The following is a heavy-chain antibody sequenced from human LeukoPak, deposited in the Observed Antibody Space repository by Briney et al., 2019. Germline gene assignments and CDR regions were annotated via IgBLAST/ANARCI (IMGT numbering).Heavy chain of an antibody. CDR3: ARGLAVRGVSYIPL. V-gene: IGHV3-21*01. D-gene: IGHD3-10*01. Sequence: PGGSLRPSCAASGFTFSSYSMNWVRQAPGKGLEWVSSISSSSSYIYYADSVKGRFTISRDNAKNSLYLQMNSLRAEDTAVYYCARGLAVRGVSYIPLWGQGTLVTVSS. CDR2: ISSSSSYI. J-gene: IGHJ4*02. CDR1: GFTFSSYS.